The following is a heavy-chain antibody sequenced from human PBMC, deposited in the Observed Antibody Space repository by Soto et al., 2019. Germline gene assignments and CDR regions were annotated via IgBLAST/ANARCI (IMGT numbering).Heavy chain of an antibody. D-gene: IGHD6-13*01. CDR1: GFPFVSCA. V-gene: IGHV3-23*01. Sequence: EVQLLESGGDLVQPGGSLRLACTASGFPFVSCAMNWVRQAPGKGLEWVSAISAGGTAFYADSVKGRFTISRDNSRDTVYLQMNSLSAEDTAVYFCAKAPFGIAARPSPIDYWGQGTLVTVSS. J-gene: IGHJ4*02. CDR2: ISAGGTA. CDR3: AKAPFGIAARPSPIDY.